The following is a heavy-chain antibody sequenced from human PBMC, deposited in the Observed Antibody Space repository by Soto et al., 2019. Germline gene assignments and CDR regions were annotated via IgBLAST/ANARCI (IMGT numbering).Heavy chain of an antibody. Sequence: PGGSLRLSCVASGFDFSRYGVHWVRLAPGKGLEWLAFISHDGDIKYFADSVKGRFTISRDNSKSTLYLQMNSLRAEDTALYYCAKEVAVVGSFLYYFYAMDVWGQGTAVTVSS. CDR3: AKEVAVVGSFLYYFYAMDV. J-gene: IGHJ6*02. V-gene: IGHV3-30*18. CDR2: ISHDGDIK. CDR1: GFDFSRYG. D-gene: IGHD2-15*01.